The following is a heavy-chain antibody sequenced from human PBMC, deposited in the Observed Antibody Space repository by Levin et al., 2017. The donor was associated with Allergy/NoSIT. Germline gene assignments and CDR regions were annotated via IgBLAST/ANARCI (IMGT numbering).Heavy chain of an antibody. D-gene: IGHD5-12*01. V-gene: IGHV1-69*13. CDR1: GGTFSSYA. CDR3: ASKEVATITSSYYYYGMDV. Sequence: SVKVSCKASGGTFSSYAISWVRQAPGQGLEWMGGIIPIFGTANYAQKFQGRVTITADESTSTAYMELSSLRSEDTAVYYCASKEVATITSSYYYYGMDVWGQGTTVTVS. J-gene: IGHJ6*02. CDR2: IIPIFGTA.